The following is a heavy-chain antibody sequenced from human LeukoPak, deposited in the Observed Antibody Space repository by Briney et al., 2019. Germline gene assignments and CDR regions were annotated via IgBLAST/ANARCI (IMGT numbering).Heavy chain of an antibody. V-gene: IGHV4-59*08. D-gene: IGHD6-13*01. Sequence: SETLSLTCTVSGGSISSYYWSWIRQPPGKGLEWIGYIYYSESTSNYNPSLKSRATISLDTSKNQFSLKLSSVTAADTAVYYCARQRSGSSWYGNYYYYGMDVWGQGTTVTVSS. CDR2: IYYSESTS. J-gene: IGHJ6*02. CDR3: ARQRSGSSWYGNYYYYGMDV. CDR1: GGSISSYY.